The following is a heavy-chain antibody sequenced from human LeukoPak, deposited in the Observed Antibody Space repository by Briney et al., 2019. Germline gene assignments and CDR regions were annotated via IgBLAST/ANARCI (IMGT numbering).Heavy chain of an antibody. CDR3: ARTQMALYPYDI. D-gene: IGHD2-8*01. V-gene: IGHV3-74*01. J-gene: IGHJ3*02. CDR2: INSDGSST. CDR1: GFTFSSYW. Sequence: GGSLILSCAASGFTFSSYWMHWVRQTPGKGLVWVSRINSDGSSTSYADSVKGRFTISRDNAKNTLYLQMNSLRAEDTAVYFCARTQMALYPYDIRGQGTMVTVSS.